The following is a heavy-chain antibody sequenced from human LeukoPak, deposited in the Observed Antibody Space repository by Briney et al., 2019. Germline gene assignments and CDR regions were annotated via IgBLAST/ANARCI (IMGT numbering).Heavy chain of an antibody. D-gene: IGHD3-22*01. CDR3: AILPRYYYDSSGYWHDAFDI. V-gene: IGHV3-23*01. CDR1: GFTFSSYA. J-gene: IGHJ3*02. CDR2: ISGSGGST. Sequence: GGSLRLSCAASGFTFSSYAMSWVRQAPGMGLEWVSAISGSGGSTYYADSVKGRFTISRDNSKNTLYLQMNSLRAEDTAVYYCAILPRYYYDSSGYWHDAFDIWGQGTMVTVSS.